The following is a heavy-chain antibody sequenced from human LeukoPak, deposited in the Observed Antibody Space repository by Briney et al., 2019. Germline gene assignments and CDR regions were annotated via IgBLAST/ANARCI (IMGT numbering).Heavy chain of an antibody. D-gene: IGHD3-16*01. CDR1: GESVSNNNAA. J-gene: IGHJ6*02. Sequence: SQTLSLTCAISGESVSNNNAAWNWIRQSPSRGLEWLGRTYYRSKWYNDYAVSVRSRITVSPDTSKNQFSLHLNSLTPEDTAVYYCARSRGPAPYYYGMDVWGQGTTVTVSS. CDR2: TYYRSKWYN. V-gene: IGHV6-1*01. CDR3: ARSRGPAPYYYGMDV.